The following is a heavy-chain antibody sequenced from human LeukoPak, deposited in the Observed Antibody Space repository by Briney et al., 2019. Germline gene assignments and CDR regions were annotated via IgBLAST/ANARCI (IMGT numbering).Heavy chain of an antibody. CDR1: GFTFDDYG. V-gene: IGHV3-20*04. D-gene: IGHD6-13*01. CDR2: INWNGGST. Sequence: GGSLRLSCTASGFTFDDYGMSWVRQAPGKGLEWVSGINWNGGSTGYADSVKGRFTISRDNAKNSLYLQMNSLRAEDTAVYYCARKLYSSSKLFDYWGQGTLVTVSS. J-gene: IGHJ4*02. CDR3: ARKLYSSSKLFDY.